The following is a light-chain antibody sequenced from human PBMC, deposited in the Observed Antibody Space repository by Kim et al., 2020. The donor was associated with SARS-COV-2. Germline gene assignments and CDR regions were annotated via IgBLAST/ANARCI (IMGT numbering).Light chain of an antibody. J-gene: IGKJ2*01. CDR1: ESVSSN. CDR2: GVF. CDR3: QQYHNWPPYT. Sequence: VSPGERATLSCRASESVSSNLAWYQQKPGQAPRLLIYGVFTRATGIPARFSGSGSGTEFTLTISSLKSEDFAVYYCQQYHNWPPYTFGQGTKLEI. V-gene: IGKV3-15*01.